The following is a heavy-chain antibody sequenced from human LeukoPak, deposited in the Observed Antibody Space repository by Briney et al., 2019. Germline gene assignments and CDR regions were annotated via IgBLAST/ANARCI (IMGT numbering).Heavy chain of an antibody. CDR2: IWYDGSNK. J-gene: IGHJ4*02. CDR1: GFMFSSSG. V-gene: IGHV3-33*01. D-gene: IGHD4-23*01. CDR3: ARDGGTSHFDY. Sequence: PGGSLRLSCAASGFMFSSSGMHWVRQAPGKGLEWVAVIWYDGSNKYSADSVKGRFTISRDNSKNTLYLQMNSMRVENTAVYYCARDGGTSHFDYWGQGTLVSVSS.